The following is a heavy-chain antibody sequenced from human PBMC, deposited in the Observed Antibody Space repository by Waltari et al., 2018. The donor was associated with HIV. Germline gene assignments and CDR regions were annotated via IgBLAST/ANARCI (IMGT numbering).Heavy chain of an antibody. Sequence: QVQLVQSGADVKKPGASVQVSCKAPGYTFTSYAIHWVRQATGQGLEWMGWMNPNSGNTGYAQKFQGRVTMTRNTSINTAYMELSSLRSEDTAVYYCASKVGATDVDYWGQGTLVTVSS. J-gene: IGHJ4*02. CDR2: MNPNSGNT. CDR3: ASKVGATDVDY. D-gene: IGHD1-26*01. V-gene: IGHV1-8*01. CDR1: GYTFTSYA.